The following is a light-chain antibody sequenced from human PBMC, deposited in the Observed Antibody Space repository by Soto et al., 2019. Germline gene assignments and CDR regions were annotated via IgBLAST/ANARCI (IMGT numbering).Light chain of an antibody. J-gene: IGKJ4*01. V-gene: IGKV1-27*01. Sequence: SSLSASLGDRVTITCRASQGIGVYLAWFQQKPGNVPKLLIYAASTLQSGVPSRFSGSGSGTDFTLTISSLQPEDFATYYRQKYNSAPLTFGGGTKVDIK. CDR3: QKYNSAPLT. CDR1: QGIGVY. CDR2: AAS.